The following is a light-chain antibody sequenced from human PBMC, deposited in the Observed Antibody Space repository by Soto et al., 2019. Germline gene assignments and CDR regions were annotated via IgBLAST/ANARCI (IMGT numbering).Light chain of an antibody. CDR3: QQRSDWPS. CDR1: QSVGSY. CDR2: DAS. Sequence: IVLTQSPATLSLSPGERATLSCRASQSVGSYLAWYQQKPGQAPRILMYDASSRATGIPARFSGSGSGTDFTLTINSLEPEDFAVYYCQQRSDWPSFGQGTRLEIK. J-gene: IGKJ5*01. V-gene: IGKV3-11*01.